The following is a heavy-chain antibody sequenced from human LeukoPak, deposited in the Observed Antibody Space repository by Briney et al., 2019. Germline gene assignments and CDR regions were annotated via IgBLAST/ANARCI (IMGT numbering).Heavy chain of an antibody. Sequence: GASVKVSCKASGYTFTSYDINWVRQATGQGLEWMGWINPNSGGTNYAQKFQGRVTMTRDTSISTAYMELSRLRSDDTAVYYCARGDTGDAFDIWGQGTMVTVSS. CDR1: GYTFTSYD. J-gene: IGHJ3*02. CDR3: ARGDTGDAFDI. D-gene: IGHD7-27*01. CDR2: INPNSGGT. V-gene: IGHV1-2*02.